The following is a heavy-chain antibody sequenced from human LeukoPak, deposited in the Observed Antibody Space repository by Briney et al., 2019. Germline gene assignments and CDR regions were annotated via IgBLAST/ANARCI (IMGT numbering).Heavy chain of an antibody. Sequence: HPGGSLRLSCAASGFTFSNHAMNWVRQAPGKGLEWVSVIYSGGGTYYADSVKGRFTISRDNSKNTLYLQMNSLRAEDTAVYYCAKRGSSGWYVPAGIDYWGQGTLVTVSS. CDR2: IYSGGGT. CDR1: GFTFSNHA. CDR3: AKRGSSGWYVPAGIDY. J-gene: IGHJ4*02. D-gene: IGHD6-19*01. V-gene: IGHV3-23*03.